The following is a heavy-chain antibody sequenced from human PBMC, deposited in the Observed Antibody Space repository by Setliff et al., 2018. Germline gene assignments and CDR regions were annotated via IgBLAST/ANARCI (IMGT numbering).Heavy chain of an antibody. D-gene: IGHD2-15*01. V-gene: IGHV3-33*08. CDR2: IWGDGGTK. J-gene: IGHJ4*02. Sequence: GGSLRLSCAASGFTFSTYRMHWVRQAPGKGLEWVAVIWGDGGTKYHADSVKGRFTISRDNPKNTLYLQMNSLRPEDTAVYYCARTCSGSGCYAGLESWGQGTPVTVS. CDR3: ARTCSGSGCYAGLES. CDR1: GFTFSTYR.